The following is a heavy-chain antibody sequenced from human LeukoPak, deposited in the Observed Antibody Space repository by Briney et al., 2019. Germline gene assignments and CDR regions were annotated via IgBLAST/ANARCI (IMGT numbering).Heavy chain of an antibody. V-gene: IGHV3-30-3*01. CDR1: GFTFNSYA. Sequence: GGSLRPSCAASGFTFNSYAMHWVRQAPGKGLEWVAVISYDGSNKYYADSVKGRFTISRDSSKNTLYLQMNSLRAEDTAVYYCAREGSGGSYLFDYWGQGTLVTVSS. CDR3: AREGSGGSYLFDY. CDR2: ISYDGSNK. D-gene: IGHD1-26*01. J-gene: IGHJ4*02.